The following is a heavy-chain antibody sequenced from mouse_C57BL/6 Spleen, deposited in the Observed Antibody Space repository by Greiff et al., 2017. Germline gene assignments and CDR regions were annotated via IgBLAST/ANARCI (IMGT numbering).Heavy chain of an antibody. V-gene: IGHV1-26*01. Sequence: EVQLQQSGPELVKPGASVKISCKASGYTFTDYYMNWVKQSHGKSLEWIGDINPNNGGTSYNQKFKGKATLTVDKSSSTAYMELRSLTSEDSAVYYCARSLTTVVYFDYWGQGTTLTVSS. CDR1: GYTFTDYY. D-gene: IGHD1-1*01. J-gene: IGHJ2*01. CDR2: INPNNGGT. CDR3: ARSLTTVVYFDY.